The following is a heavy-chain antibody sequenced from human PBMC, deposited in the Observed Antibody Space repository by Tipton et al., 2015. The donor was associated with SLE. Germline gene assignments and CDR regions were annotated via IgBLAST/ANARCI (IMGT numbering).Heavy chain of an antibody. CDR2: IKQDGREK. CDR3: SFWDY. CDR1: GFTFGNYE. J-gene: IGHJ4*02. Sequence: GSLRLSCATSGFTFGNYEMSWVRQAPGKGLEWLASIKQDGREKNYVDSVKGRFTISRDNAKNSLYLQMNSLRAEDTAMYYCSFWDYWGQGTLVTVSS. V-gene: IGHV3-7*01.